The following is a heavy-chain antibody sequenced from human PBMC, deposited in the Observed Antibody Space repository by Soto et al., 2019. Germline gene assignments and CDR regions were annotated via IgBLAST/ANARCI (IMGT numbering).Heavy chain of an antibody. CDR3: ARVTKYYDILTGYGSYGNWFDP. CDR2: IYHSGST. CDR1: SGSISSSNW. V-gene: IGHV4-4*02. D-gene: IGHD3-9*01. Sequence: QVQLQESGPGLVKPSGTLSLTCAVSSGSISSSNWWSWVRQPPGKGLEWIGEIYHSGSTNYNPSLKSRVTISVDKSKNQFSLKLSSVTAADTPVYYCARVTKYYDILTGYGSYGNWFDPWGQGTLVTVSS. J-gene: IGHJ5*02.